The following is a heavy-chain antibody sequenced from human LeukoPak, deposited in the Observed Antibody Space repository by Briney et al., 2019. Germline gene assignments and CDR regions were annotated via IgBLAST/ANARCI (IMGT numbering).Heavy chain of an antibody. J-gene: IGHJ4*02. CDR3: ARHRSGWLQSSFDY. D-gene: IGHD5-24*01. CDR2: IYYSGSS. V-gene: IGHV4-39*01. Sequence: SETLSLTCSVSGGSISSSSSYWGWVRQPPGKGLEWIGSIYYSGSSFDNPALKSRVTISVDTSKNQFSLKLSSVTAADTAVYYCARHRSGWLQSSFDYWGQGTLVTVSS. CDR1: GGSISSSSSY.